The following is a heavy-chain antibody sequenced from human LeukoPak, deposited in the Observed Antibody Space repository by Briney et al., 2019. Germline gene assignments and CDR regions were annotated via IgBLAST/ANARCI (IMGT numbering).Heavy chain of an antibody. J-gene: IGHJ5*02. CDR2: IYYSGST. D-gene: IGHD3-10*01. CDR3: ARDRGYGPPANWFDP. CDR1: GGSVSSGSYY. Sequence: ASETLSLTCTVSGGSVSSGSYYWSWIRQPPGKGLEWIGYIYYSGSTNYNPSPKSRVTISVDTSKNQFSLKLSSGTAADTAVYYCARDRGYGPPANWFDPWGQGTLVTVSS. V-gene: IGHV4-61*01.